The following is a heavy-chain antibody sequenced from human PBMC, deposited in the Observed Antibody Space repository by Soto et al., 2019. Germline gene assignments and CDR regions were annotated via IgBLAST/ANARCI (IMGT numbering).Heavy chain of an antibody. D-gene: IGHD3-10*01. J-gene: IGHJ4*02. CDR1: EFTFSSYA. Sequence: PGGSLRLSCAASEFTFSSYAMSWVRQAPGKGLEWVSAISGGGDSTYYADSVKGRFTISRDNSKSTLYLQMNSLRAEDTAICYCAKDTGPEYYYGSVNSWGQGTLVTVSS. V-gene: IGHV3-23*01. CDR2: ISGGGDST. CDR3: AKDTGPEYYYGSVNS.